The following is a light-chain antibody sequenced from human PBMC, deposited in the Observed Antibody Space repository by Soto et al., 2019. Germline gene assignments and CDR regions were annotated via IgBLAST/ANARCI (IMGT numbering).Light chain of an antibody. CDR3: QQYNTYSRT. Sequence: DIQLTQSPSLLSASVGDRVTITCRASQGISSYLAWYQQTSGKAPKLLITAASTLQRGVPSRFSGSGSGTEFTLTISSLQPDDFATYYCQQYNTYSRTFGQGTKVETK. V-gene: IGKV1-9*01. CDR2: AAS. J-gene: IGKJ2*02. CDR1: QGISSY.